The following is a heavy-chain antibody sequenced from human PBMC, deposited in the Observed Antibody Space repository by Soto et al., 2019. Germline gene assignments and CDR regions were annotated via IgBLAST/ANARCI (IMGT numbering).Heavy chain of an antibody. CDR3: ARVPDR. CDR2: IYHSGST. J-gene: IGHJ5*02. CDR1: GASISGRGYS. Sequence: SETLSLTCAVSGASISGRGYSWSWIRQPPGKGLEWIGYIYHSGSTYYNPSLKSRVTISVDRSKNQFSLKLSSVTAADTAVYYCARVPDRWGQGTLVTVSS. V-gene: IGHV4-30-2*01. D-gene: IGHD2-2*01.